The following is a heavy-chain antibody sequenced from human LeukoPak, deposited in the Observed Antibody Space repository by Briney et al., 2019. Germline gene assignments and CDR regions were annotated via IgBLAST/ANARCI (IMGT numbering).Heavy chain of an antibody. CDR1: GFTFSTCG. CDR3: AKDRYGDYSFDS. Sequence: PGGSPRLSCAASGFTFSTCGMNWVRKAPGKGLGWVSFISGSGSSIYHADSVKGRFTISRDNSNNTLYLQMNSLRAEDTAVYYCAKDRYGDYSFDSWGQGALVTVSS. J-gene: IGHJ4*02. D-gene: IGHD4-17*01. V-gene: IGHV3-23*01. CDR2: ISGSGSSI.